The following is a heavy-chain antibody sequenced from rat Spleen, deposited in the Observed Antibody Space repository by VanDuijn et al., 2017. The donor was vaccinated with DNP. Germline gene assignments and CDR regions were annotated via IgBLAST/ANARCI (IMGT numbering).Heavy chain of an antibody. CDR2: MSSGGGT. CDR3: ASPFYGYYFDY. CDR1: GLSLNSYS. J-gene: IGHJ2*01. V-gene: IGHV2-6*01. Sequence: QVQVKESGPGLVQPSQTLSLTCTVSGLSLNSYSVTWVRQPPGKGLEWIALMSSGGGTFYNSALKSRLSISRDTSKSQIFLKMNSVQTEDTAMYFCASPFYGYYFDYWGQGVMVTVSS. D-gene: IGHD1-11*01.